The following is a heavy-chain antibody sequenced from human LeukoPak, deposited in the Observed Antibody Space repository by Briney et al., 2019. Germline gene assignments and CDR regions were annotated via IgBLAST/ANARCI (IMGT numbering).Heavy chain of an antibody. D-gene: IGHD3-9*01. CDR1: GYTFTGYY. V-gene: IGHV1-2*02. Sequence: GASVKVSCKASGYTFTGYYMHWVRQAPGQGLEWMGWINPNSGGTNYAQKFQGRVTMTRDTSISTAYMELRRLRSDDTAVDYCGRGGGVDYDILTGYYEYGMDVWGQGTTVTVSS. CDR3: GRGGGVDYDILTGYYEYGMDV. CDR2: INPNSGGT. J-gene: IGHJ6*02.